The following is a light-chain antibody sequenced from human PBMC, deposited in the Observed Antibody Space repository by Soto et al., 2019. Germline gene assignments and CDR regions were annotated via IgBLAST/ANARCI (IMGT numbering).Light chain of an antibody. Sequence: EIVMTQSPATLSVSPGERATLSCRASQSVSSSYLAWYQQKPGQAPRLLIYGASSRATGIPDRFSGSGSGTDFTLTISSLEPEDFAVYYCQQRSYPITFGQGTRLEIK. CDR3: QQRSYPIT. J-gene: IGKJ5*01. CDR2: GAS. V-gene: IGKV3D-20*02. CDR1: QSVSSSY.